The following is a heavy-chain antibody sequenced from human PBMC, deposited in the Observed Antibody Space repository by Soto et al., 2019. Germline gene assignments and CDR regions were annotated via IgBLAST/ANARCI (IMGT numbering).Heavy chain of an antibody. CDR3: ARGSPLSSSFPLDY. CDR1: GGSIRPYY. V-gene: IGHV4-59*12. J-gene: IGHJ4*02. D-gene: IGHD6-6*01. Sequence: QVQLQQSGPGLVKPSETLSLTCTVFGGSIRPYYWSWIRQPPGKDLEWIGYIYYTGSTNYSPSLKRRVTMSLDTSKNLLSLNLNSVTAADTAVYYCARGSPLSSSFPLDYWCQGSLVAVSS. CDR2: IYYTGST.